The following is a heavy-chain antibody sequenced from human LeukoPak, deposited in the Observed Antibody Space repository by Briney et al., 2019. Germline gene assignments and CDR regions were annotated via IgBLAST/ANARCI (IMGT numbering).Heavy chain of an antibody. Sequence: GGSLRLSCAASGFTFSTYAMSWVRQAPGKGLEWVSAISGSGGNTYYAGSVKGRFTIFRDNSKNMLYLQMNSLRAEDTALYYCASQKANFYDSSGDVWGQGATVTVSS. CDR2: ISGSGGNT. J-gene: IGHJ6*02. CDR3: ASQKANFYDSSGDV. D-gene: IGHD3-22*01. V-gene: IGHV3-23*01. CDR1: GFTFSTYA.